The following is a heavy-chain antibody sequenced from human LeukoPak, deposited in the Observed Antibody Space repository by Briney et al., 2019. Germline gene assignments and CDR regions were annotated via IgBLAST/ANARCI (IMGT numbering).Heavy chain of an antibody. CDR3: ARSPEDLAAAGLNY. CDR1: GFTFSGYA. CDR2: ISGSGDST. V-gene: IGHV3-23*01. Sequence: GGSLRLSCAASGFTFSGYAMSWVRQPPGKGLEWVSAISGSGDSTYYADSVKGRFTIFRDNSKSTLFLQLNNLRAEDTAFYYCARSPEDLAAAGLNYWGQGTLVTVSS. D-gene: IGHD6-13*01. J-gene: IGHJ4*02.